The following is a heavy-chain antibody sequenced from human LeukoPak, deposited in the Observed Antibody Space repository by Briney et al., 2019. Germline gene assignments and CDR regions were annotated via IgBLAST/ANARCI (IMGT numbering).Heavy chain of an antibody. V-gene: IGHV3-30*18. Sequence: PGGSLRLSCAASGFTFRTYAMHWVRQAPGKGLEWVAFMSHDGVKIFHADSVKGRFTISRDNSKNTLYLQMNSLRAEDTAVYYCAKFTTRYYYGSGSYNFDYWGQGTLVTVSS. CDR2: MSHDGVKI. CDR3: AKFTTRYYYGSGSYNFDY. D-gene: IGHD3-10*01. CDR1: GFTFRTYA. J-gene: IGHJ4*02.